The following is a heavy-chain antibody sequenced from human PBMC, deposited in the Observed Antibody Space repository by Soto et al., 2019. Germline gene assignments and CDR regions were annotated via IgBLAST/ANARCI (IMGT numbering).Heavy chain of an antibody. CDR2: MNPNSGGT. V-gene: IGHV1-2*02. CDR1: GCTFTGYY. CDR3: ARGQDIVVVVAAIVYFDY. D-gene: IGHD2-15*01. J-gene: IGHJ4*02. Sequence: ASVRVSCKASGCTFTGYYMHGVRQAPGQGLEWMGWMNPNSGGTNYAQKFQGRVTMTWDTSISTAYMELSGLRSDDTAVYYCARGQDIVVVVAAIVYFDYWGQGTLVTVS.